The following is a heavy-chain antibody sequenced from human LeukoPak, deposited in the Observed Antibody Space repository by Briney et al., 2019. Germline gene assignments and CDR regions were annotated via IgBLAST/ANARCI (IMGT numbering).Heavy chain of an antibody. Sequence: PSETLSLTCNVSGDSISSGSYYWSWIRQSAGKGLEWIGHILTSGSTNCNPSMKSRVTISVDTSKNQFSLKLSSVTAADTAVYYCARGGSSYAFDFWGQGTMVTVSS. D-gene: IGHD6-13*01. CDR3: ARGGSSYAFDF. CDR2: ILTSGST. J-gene: IGHJ3*01. CDR1: GDSISSGSYY. V-gene: IGHV4-61*09.